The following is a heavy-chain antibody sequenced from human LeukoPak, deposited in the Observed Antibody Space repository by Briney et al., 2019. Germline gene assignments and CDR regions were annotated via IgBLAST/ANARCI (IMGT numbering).Heavy chain of an antibody. CDR3: ARSPLITMIVPDY. V-gene: IGHV3-11*01. CDR1: GFTFSDYY. D-gene: IGHD3-22*01. J-gene: IGHJ4*02. Sequence: GGSLRLSCAASGFTFSDYYMSWIRQAPGKGLEWVSYISSSGSTIYYADSVKGRFTISRDNAKNPLYLQMNSLRAEDTAVYYCARSPLITMIVPDYWGQGTLVTVSS. CDR2: ISSSGSTI.